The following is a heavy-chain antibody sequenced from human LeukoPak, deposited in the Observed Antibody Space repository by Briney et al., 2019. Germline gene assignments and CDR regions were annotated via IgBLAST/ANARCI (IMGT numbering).Heavy chain of an antibody. V-gene: IGHV3-48*04. CDR2: ISSSSSTI. D-gene: IGHD2-8*02. J-gene: IGHJ4*02. CDR3: ARDRRYFDTGGLGGPDY. Sequence: GGSLRLPCAASGFTFSSYSMNWVRQAPGKGLEWVSYISSSSSTIYYADSVKGRFTISRDNAKNSLYLQMNSLRAEDTAVYYCARDRRYFDTGGLGGPDYWGQGTLVTVSS. CDR1: GFTFSSYS.